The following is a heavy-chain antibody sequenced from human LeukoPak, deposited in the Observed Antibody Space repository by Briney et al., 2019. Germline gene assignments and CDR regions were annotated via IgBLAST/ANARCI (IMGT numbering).Heavy chain of an antibody. D-gene: IGHD3-10*01. V-gene: IGHV3-66*02. CDR3: AREGSGSHDAFDI. CDR2: IYSGGST. J-gene: IGHJ3*02. CDR1: GFTVSSNY. Sequence: GGSLRLSCAASGFTVSSNYMSWVRQAPGKGLEWVSVIYSGGSTYYADSVKGRFTISRDNSKNTLYLQMNSLRAEDTAVYYCAREGSGSHDAFDIWGQGTMVTISS.